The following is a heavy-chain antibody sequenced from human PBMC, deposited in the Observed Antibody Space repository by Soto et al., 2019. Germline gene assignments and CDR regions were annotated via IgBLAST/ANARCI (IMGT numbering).Heavy chain of an antibody. D-gene: IGHD2-15*01. V-gene: IGHV4-39*01. CDR1: GGSISSSSYY. CDR3: AAGVVVAARIDY. CDR2: IYYSGST. J-gene: IGHJ4*02. Sequence: SETLSLTCTVSGGSISSSSYYWGWIRQPPGKGLEWIGSIYYSGSTYYNPSLKSRVTISVDTSKNQFSLKLSSVTAADTAVYYCAAGVVVAARIDYWGQGTLVTVSS.